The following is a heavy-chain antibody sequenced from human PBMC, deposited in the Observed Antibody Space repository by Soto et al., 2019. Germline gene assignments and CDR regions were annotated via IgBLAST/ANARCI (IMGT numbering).Heavy chain of an antibody. CDR2: ISGSGGST. CDR3: ANFRHIVVVPAANSRYFDL. Sequence: EVQLLESGGGLVQPGGSLRLSCAASGFTFSSYAMSWVRQAPGKGLEWVSAISGSGGSTYYADSVKGRFTISRDNSKNTLYLQMNRLRAEDTAVYYCANFRHIVVVPAANSRYFDLWGRGTLVTVSS. V-gene: IGHV3-23*01. J-gene: IGHJ2*01. CDR1: GFTFSSYA. D-gene: IGHD2-2*01.